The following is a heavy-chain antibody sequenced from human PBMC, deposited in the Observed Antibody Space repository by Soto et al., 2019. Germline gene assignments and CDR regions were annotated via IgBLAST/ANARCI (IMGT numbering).Heavy chain of an antibody. D-gene: IGHD1-1*01. CDR3: ARGVRVHLNYYYYGMDV. CDR2: INPNSGGT. J-gene: IGHJ6*02. V-gene: IGHV1-2*02. CDR1: GGTFSSYA. Sequence: ASVKVSCKASGGTFSSYAISWVRQAPGQGLEWMGWINPNSGGTNYAQKFQGRVTMTRDTSISTAYMELSRPRSDDTAVYYCARGVRVHLNYYYYGMDVWGQGTTVTVSS.